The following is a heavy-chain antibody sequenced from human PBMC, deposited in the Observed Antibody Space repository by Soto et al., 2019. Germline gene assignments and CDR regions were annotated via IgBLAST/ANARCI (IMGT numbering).Heavy chain of an antibody. CDR2: ILNDGSKK. CDR3: TRGWGIYDWGNVDDI. J-gene: IGHJ3*02. D-gene: IGHD3-10*02. V-gene: IGHV3-30*04. CDR1: GFTFNNYA. Sequence: QVQLVESGGGVVQPGRSLRLSCAASGFTFNNYAMHWVRQAPGKGLEWVADILNDGSKKKHADSVKGRFIISRDNSQNTVYVQMNSIILEDTSLYYWTRGWGIYDWGNVDDIWRQGTMVIVSS.